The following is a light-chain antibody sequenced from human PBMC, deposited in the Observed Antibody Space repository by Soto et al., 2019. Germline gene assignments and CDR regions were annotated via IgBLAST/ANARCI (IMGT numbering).Light chain of an antibody. CDR1: SSDVGSYNL. CDR3: CSYAGSHNYV. CDR2: DVT. Sequence: QSVLTQPASVSGSPGQSITISCTGTSSDVGSYNLVSWYQQHPGKAPKLMIYDVTKRPSGVSDRFSGSKSDNTASLTISGLQAEDEADHYCCSYAGSHNYVFGTGTKVTVL. J-gene: IGLJ1*01. V-gene: IGLV2-23*02.